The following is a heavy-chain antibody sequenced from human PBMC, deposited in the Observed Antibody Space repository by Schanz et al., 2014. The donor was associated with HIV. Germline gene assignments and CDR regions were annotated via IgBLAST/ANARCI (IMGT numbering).Heavy chain of an antibody. D-gene: IGHD1-1*01. J-gene: IGHJ5*02. CDR2: IGYDGSNI. CDR3: ARDQGTTWISGGNWFAP. V-gene: IGHV3-33*01. CDR1: GFNFITYG. Sequence: QVQLVESGGGVVQPGTSLRLSCVASGFNFITYGMHWVRQAPGKGLEWVAIIGYDGSNIYYAASVKGRFTVSRDNSRNTNTLYLQMNSLRADDTAVYYCARDQGTTWISGGNWFAPWGQGTLVTVSS.